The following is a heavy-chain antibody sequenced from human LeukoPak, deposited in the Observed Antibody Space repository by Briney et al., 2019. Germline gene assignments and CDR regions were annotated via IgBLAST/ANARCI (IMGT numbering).Heavy chain of an antibody. CDR3: AKEIWPTVTTPGWTYFDY. D-gene: IGHD4-17*01. V-gene: IGHV3-30*04. CDR1: GFTFSSYA. CDR2: ISYDGSNK. J-gene: IGHJ4*02. Sequence: GGSLRLSCAASGFTFSSYAMHWVRQAPGKGLEWVAVISYDGSNKYYADSVKGRFTISRDNSKNTLYLQMNSLRAEDTAVYYCAKEIWPTVTTPGWTYFDYWGQGALVTASS.